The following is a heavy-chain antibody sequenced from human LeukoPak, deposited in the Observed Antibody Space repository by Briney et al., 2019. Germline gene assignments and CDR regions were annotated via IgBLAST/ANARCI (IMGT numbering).Heavy chain of an antibody. J-gene: IGHJ4*02. CDR1: GFTFSSYW. V-gene: IGHV3-7*01. Sequence: PGGSLRLSCAASGFTFSSYWMSWVRQAPGKGLERVANINQDGSGKYYVDSVKGRFTISRDNAKNSLYLQMNSLRAEDTAVYYCARIGYSGYNFDYWGQGTLVTVSS. D-gene: IGHD5-12*01. CDR2: INQDGSGK. CDR3: ARIGYSGYNFDY.